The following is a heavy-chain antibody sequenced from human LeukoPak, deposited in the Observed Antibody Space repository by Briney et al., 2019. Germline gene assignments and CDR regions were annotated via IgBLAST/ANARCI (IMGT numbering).Heavy chain of an antibody. V-gene: IGHV4-59*01. CDR2: IYYSGST. D-gene: IGHD6-6*01. Sequence: SETLSLTCTVSGGSISSYYWSWIRQPPGKGLEWIGYIYYSGSTNYNPSLKSRVTISVDTSKNQISLKLSSVTAADTAVYYCARTVSSSSGADYWGQGTLVTVSS. J-gene: IGHJ4*02. CDR3: ARTVSSSSGADY. CDR1: GGSISSYY.